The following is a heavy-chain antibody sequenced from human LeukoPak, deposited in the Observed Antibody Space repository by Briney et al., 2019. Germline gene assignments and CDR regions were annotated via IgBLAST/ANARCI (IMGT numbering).Heavy chain of an antibody. J-gene: IGHJ4*02. Sequence: GASVKVSCKASGYTFTGYYMHWVRQAPGQGLEWMGWINPNSGGTNYAQKFQGRVTMTRDTSISTAYMELSRLRSDDTAVYYCARAAMVRGVPTSDLGLDYWGQGTLVTVSS. CDR1: GYTFTGYY. CDR2: INPNSGGT. D-gene: IGHD3-10*01. V-gene: IGHV1-2*02. CDR3: ARAAMVRGVPTSDLGLDY.